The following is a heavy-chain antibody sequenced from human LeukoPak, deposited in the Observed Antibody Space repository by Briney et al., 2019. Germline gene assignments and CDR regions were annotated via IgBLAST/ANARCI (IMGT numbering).Heavy chain of an antibody. CDR3: ARSSGSYSYYYYYMDV. Sequence: SETLSLTCTVSGGSISSYYWSWIRQPAGKGLEWIGRIYTSGSTNYNPSLKSRVTMSVDTSKNQFSLKLSSVTAADTAVYYCARSSGSYSYYYYYMDVWGKGTTVTVSS. CDR2: IYTSGST. J-gene: IGHJ6*03. CDR1: GGSISSYY. V-gene: IGHV4-4*07. D-gene: IGHD3-10*01.